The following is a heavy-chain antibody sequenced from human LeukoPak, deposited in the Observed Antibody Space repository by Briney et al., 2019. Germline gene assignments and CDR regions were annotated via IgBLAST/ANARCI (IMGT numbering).Heavy chain of an antibody. CDR2: NKSRADGGTT. J-gene: IGHJ4*02. Sequence: PGGSLRLSCAGSRLPFSIAWMTWVRQAPGKGLEWVGRNKSRADGGTTDYAAPVKGRFDISRDDSKSTLYLQINSLRTEDTAVYYCTTPVHYSDSCFDFWGQGTLVTVSS. V-gene: IGHV3-15*01. D-gene: IGHD3-22*01. CDR1: RLPFSIAW. CDR3: TTPVHYSDSCFDF.